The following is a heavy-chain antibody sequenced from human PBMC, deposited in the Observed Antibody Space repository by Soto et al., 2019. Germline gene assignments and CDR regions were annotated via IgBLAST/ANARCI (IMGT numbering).Heavy chain of an antibody. D-gene: IGHD2-21*02. V-gene: IGHV3-30*18. CDR1: GFTFSSYG. CDR3: AKDTSISKNCGGDCYFDGFDY. CDR2: ISYDGSNK. J-gene: IGHJ4*02. Sequence: GGSLRLSCAASGFTFSSYGMHWVRQAPGKGLGWVAVISYDGSNKYYADSVKGRFTISRDNSKNTLYLQMNSLRAEDTAVYYCAKDTSISKNCGGDCYFDGFDYWGQGTLVTVSS.